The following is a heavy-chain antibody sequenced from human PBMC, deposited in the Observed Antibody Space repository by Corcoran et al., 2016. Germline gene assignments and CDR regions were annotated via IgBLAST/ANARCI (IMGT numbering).Heavy chain of an antibody. D-gene: IGHD2-15*01. CDR2: ISSSSSYI. CDR1: GFTFSSYW. Sequence: VQLVESGGGLVQPGGSLRLSCAASGFTFSSYWMSWVRQAPGKGLEWVSSISSSSSYIYYADSVKGRFTISRDNAKNSLYLQINSLRAEDTAVYYCRTLYCSGGSCYSDGMDVWGQGTTVTVSS. J-gene: IGHJ6*02. CDR3: RTLYCSGGSCYSDGMDV. V-gene: IGHV3-21*01.